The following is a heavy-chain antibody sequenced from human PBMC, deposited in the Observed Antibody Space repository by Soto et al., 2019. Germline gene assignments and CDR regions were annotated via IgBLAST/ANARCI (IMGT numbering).Heavy chain of an antibody. CDR2: INHSGST. CDR3: ARARMSIAARPGFDY. D-gene: IGHD6-6*01. Sequence: SETLSLTCAVYGGSFSGYYWSWIRQPPGKGLEWIGEINHSGSTNYNPSLKSRVTISVDTSKNQLSLKLSSVTAADTAVYYCARARMSIAARPGFDYWGQGTLVTVSS. CDR1: GGSFSGYY. J-gene: IGHJ4*02. V-gene: IGHV4-34*01.